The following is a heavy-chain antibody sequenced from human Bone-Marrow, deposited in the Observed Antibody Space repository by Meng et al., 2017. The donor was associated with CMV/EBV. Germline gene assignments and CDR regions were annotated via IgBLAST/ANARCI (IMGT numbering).Heavy chain of an antibody. V-gene: IGHV3-7*01. CDR1: GFTFSSYW. CDR3: ARVPGYYDSSGYYYYYYGMDV. D-gene: IGHD3-22*01. CDR2: IKQDGSEK. J-gene: IGHJ6*02. Sequence: GESLKISCAASGFTFSSYWMSWVRQAPGKGLEWVANIKQDGSEKYYVDSVKGRFTISRDNAKNSLYLQMNSLRAEDTAVYYCARVPGYYDSSGYYYYYYGMDVWGQGNTVNVAS.